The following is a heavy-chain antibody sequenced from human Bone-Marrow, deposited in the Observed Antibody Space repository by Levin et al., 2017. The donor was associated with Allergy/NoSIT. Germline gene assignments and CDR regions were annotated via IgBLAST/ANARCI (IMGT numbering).Heavy chain of an antibody. V-gene: IGHV4-31*03. CDR2: IFYSGST. D-gene: IGHD6-19*01. CDR3: ARGPLGLAGSPDY. CDR1: GDSINSGGYH. Sequence: PSETLSLTCTVSGDSINSGGYHWNWIRQHPGKGLEWIGSIFYSGSTYYNPSLKSRITISIDTSKNQFSLKVSSMTAADTAVYYCARGPLGLAGSPDYWGQGTLVTVSS. J-gene: IGHJ4*02.